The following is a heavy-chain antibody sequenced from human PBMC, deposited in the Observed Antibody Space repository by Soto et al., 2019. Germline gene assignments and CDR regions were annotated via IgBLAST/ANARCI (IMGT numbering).Heavy chain of an antibody. Sequence: QVQLVQSGAEVKKPGSSVKVSCKASGGTFSSYTISWVRQAPGQRLEWMGRIIPILGIANYAQKFQGRVTITADKSTSTAYMELSSLRSEDTAVYYCARAGMDYGDCCSDYWGQGTLVTVS. V-gene: IGHV1-69*02. J-gene: IGHJ4*02. CDR1: GGTFSSYT. D-gene: IGHD4-17*01. CDR2: IIPILGIA. CDR3: ARAGMDYGDCCSDY.